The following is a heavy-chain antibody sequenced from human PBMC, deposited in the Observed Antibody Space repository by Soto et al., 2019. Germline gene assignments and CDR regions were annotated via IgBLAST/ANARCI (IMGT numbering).Heavy chain of an antibody. Sequence: QIISKVSGPTLLKPTQTLTLTCTFAGFSLSTRGVGVGWIRQPPGKALEWLALIYWDDDKRYSPSLKTRLTITKDTSKNQVVLTMTNMDPVDTATYSCAHIGVSRWFDFWGQGTLVTVSS. V-gene: IGHV2-5*02. D-gene: IGHD6-13*01. CDR1: GFSLSTRGVG. J-gene: IGHJ4*02. CDR2: IYWDDDK. CDR3: AHIGVSRWFDF.